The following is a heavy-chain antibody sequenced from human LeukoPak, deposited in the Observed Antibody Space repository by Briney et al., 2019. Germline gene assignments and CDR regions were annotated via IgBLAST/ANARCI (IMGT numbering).Heavy chain of an antibody. CDR1: GGSISSYY. Sequence: SETLSLTCTVSGGSISSYYWSWIRQPPGKGLEWIGHIYYSGSTNYNPSLKSRVTISVDTSKNQFSLKLSSVTAADTAVYYCARSPLAFYDSSGYPRVWFDPWGQGTLVTVSS. J-gene: IGHJ5*02. CDR2: IYYSGST. CDR3: ARSPLAFYDSSGYPRVWFDP. D-gene: IGHD3-22*01. V-gene: IGHV4-59*12.